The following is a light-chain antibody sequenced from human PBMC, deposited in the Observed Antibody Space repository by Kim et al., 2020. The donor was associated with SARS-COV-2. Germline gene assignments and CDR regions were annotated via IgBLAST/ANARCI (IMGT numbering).Light chain of an antibody. J-gene: IGKJ1*01. CDR2: RAS. V-gene: IGKV1-39*01. CDR1: QSCNSW. CDR3: QQSYNFPRT. Sequence: SVGDRATITGRASQSCNSWLNWDQQKPGKAPHLLIYRASNLRSGVPPRFSGSASGTDFTLTISSLQPEDFATYYCQQSYNFPRTFGQGTKVDIK.